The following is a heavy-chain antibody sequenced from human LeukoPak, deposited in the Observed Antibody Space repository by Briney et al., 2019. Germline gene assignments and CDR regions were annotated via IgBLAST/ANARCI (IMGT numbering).Heavy chain of an antibody. D-gene: IGHD1-7*01. CDR1: GGSFSNYY. V-gene: IGHV4-34*01. Sequence: ASETLSLTCAVYGGSFSNYYWSWIRQPPGRGLEWIGEINDSGRTNYNPSLMSRVTVSVDTSKNHFSLRLTSVTATDTAVYYCARRWNYGRNYYIDVWGNGATVSVSS. CDR2: INDSGRT. J-gene: IGHJ6*03. CDR3: ARRWNYGRNYYIDV.